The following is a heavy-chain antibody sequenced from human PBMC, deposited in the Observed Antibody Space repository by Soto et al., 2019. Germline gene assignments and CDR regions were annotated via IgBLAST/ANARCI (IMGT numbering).Heavy chain of an antibody. CDR3: AKAGFSSGWSPSYFDY. CDR2: MSGTGGST. J-gene: IGHJ4*02. V-gene: IGHV3-23*01. Sequence: GGSLRLSCAASGFTFSSYAMNWVCQAPGKGLEWVSAMSGTGGSTYYADSVKGRFSISRDNSKNTLYLQMSSLRVEDTAVFYCAKAGFSSGWSPSYFDYWGQGTLVTVSS. CDR1: GFTFSSYA. D-gene: IGHD6-19*01.